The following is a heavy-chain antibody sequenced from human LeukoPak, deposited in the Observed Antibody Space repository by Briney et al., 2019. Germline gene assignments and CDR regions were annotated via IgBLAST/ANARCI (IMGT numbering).Heavy chain of an antibody. CDR1: GGSFSGYY. D-gene: IGHD3-22*01. V-gene: IGHV4-34*01. CDR3: ARGRSGYYSRGGELDY. Sequence: SETLSLTCAVYGGSFSGYYWSWIRQPPGEGLEWIGEINHSGGTNYNPSLKSRVTISVDTSKNQFSLKLSSVTAADTAVYYCARGRSGYYSRGGELDYWGQGTLVTVSS. J-gene: IGHJ4*02. CDR2: INHSGGT.